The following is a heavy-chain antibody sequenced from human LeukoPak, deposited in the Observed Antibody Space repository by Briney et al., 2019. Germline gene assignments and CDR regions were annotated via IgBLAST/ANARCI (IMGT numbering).Heavy chain of an antibody. V-gene: IGHV4-4*07. CDR2: IWADGAP. CDR1: GGSITSYY. D-gene: IGHD3-22*01. Sequence: SETLSLTCSVSGGSITSYYWNWIRQPAGKGLEWIGRIWADGAPTYRPSLKSRVTISVGTSKNQFSLRLSSVTAADTAVYYCARGRDSRGYQFMGFDSWGQGTLVTVSS. CDR3: ARGRDSRGYQFMGFDS. J-gene: IGHJ4*02.